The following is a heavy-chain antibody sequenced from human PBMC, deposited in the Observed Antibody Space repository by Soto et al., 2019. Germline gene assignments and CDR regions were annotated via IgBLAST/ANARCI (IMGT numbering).Heavy chain of an antibody. J-gene: IGHJ6*02. CDR1: GGTFSGDA. D-gene: IGHD3-10*01. CDR2: IMPIFGTA. Sequence: EASVKVSCRASGGTFSGDASSWVRQAPGQGLEWRGGIMPIFGTANYGQRFQGRGTITADKSNSTAYMELSSLRSEDTAVYYLARDVGDSYYGMEGWGQANTVTVSS. CDR3: ARDVGDSYYGMEG. V-gene: IGHV1-69*06.